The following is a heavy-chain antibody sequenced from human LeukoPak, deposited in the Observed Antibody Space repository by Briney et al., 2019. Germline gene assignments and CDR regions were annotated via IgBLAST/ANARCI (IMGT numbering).Heavy chain of an antibody. D-gene: IGHD2/OR15-2a*01. CDR3: ARGATSLSYFDS. J-gene: IGHJ4*02. CDR1: GGSISTYY. CDR2: IYYSGST. Sequence: SETLSLTCTVSGGSISTYYWSWIRQPPAKGLEWIGYIYYSGSTNYNPSLKSRVTISVDTSKNQFSLKLSSVTAADTAVYYCARGATSLSYFDSRGQGTLVTVSS. V-gene: IGHV4-59*01.